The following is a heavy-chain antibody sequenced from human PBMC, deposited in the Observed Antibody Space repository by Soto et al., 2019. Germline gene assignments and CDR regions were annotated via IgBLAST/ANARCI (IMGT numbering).Heavy chain of an antibody. J-gene: IGHJ6*02. Sequence: EVQLVESGGGLVQPGGSLRLSCAASGFTFSSYSMNWVRQAPGKGLEWVSSISSSSSYIYYADSVKGRFTISRDNAKNSLYLQMNSLRAEDTAVYYCARGVRAAAGRGYYYGMDVWGQGTTVTVSS. V-gene: IGHV3-21*01. CDR2: ISSSSSYI. CDR3: ARGVRAAAGRGYYYGMDV. D-gene: IGHD6-13*01. CDR1: GFTFSSYS.